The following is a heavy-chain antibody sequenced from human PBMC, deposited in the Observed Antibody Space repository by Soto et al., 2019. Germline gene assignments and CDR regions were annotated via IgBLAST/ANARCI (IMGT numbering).Heavy chain of an antibody. CDR2: VYNSGAT. D-gene: IGHD2-2*01. CDR1: GFSISSSTYY. CDR3: ARPKAGPVTAGYDF. Sequence: SETLSLTCNVSGFSISSSTYYWAWLRQPPGRGLEWIGSVYNSGATYYDPSLRSRVSLSVDTSKNHYSLEVTSVTAADPAMDYCARPKAGPVTAGYDFWGQGTLVTVSS. V-gene: IGHV4-39*02. J-gene: IGHJ4*02.